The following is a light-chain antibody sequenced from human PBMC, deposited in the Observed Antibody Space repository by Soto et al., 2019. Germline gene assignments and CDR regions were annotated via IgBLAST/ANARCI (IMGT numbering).Light chain of an antibody. CDR2: GAS. CDR1: QRVYSN. V-gene: IGKV3-15*01. Sequence: EILMTQSPDTLSVSPGESATLSCRASQRVYSNLAWYQQRPGQAPRLLIYGASTRATGVPARFSGRGSGTEFTLTISSLQSEDFAVYYSQQYTNWPPNTFGQGTRLEI. CDR3: QQYTNWPPNT. J-gene: IGKJ5*01.